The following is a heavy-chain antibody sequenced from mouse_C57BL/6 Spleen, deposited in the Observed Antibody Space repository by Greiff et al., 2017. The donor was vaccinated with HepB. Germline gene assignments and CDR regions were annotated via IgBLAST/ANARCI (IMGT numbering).Heavy chain of an antibody. CDR2: INPNNGGT. J-gene: IGHJ3*01. D-gene: IGHD1-1*01. CDR3: AREADYGSSYTFAY. CDR1: GYTFTDYH. Sequence: EVKLQESGPELVKPGASVKMSCKASGYTFTDYHMHWVKQSHGKSLEWIGYINPNNGGTSYNQTFKGKATLTVNKSSSTAYMELRSLTSEDSAVYYWAREADYGSSYTFAYWGQGTLVTVSA. V-gene: IGHV1-22*01.